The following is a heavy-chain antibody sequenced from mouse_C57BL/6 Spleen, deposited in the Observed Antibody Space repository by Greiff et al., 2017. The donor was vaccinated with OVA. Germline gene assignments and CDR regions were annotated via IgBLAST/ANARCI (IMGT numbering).Heavy chain of an antibody. CDR2: FHPYNDDT. V-gene: IGHV1-47*01. Sequence: VKLMESGAELVKPGASVKMSCKASGYTFTTYPIEWMKQNHGKSLEWIGNFHPYNDDTKYNEKFKGKATLTVEKSSSTVYLELSRLTSDDSAVYYCARGDYYGSSSWWYFDVWGTGTTVTVSS. CDR3: ARGDYYGSSSWWYFDV. J-gene: IGHJ1*03. CDR1: GYTFTTYP. D-gene: IGHD1-1*01.